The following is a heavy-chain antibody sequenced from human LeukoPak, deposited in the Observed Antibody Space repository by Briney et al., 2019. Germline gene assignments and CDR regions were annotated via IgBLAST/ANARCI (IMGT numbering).Heavy chain of an antibody. CDR1: GGTFSSYA. CDR3: ARDLRPVITFGGVIVGSDY. V-gene: IGHV1-69*04. D-gene: IGHD3-16*02. Sequence: ASVKVSCKASGGTFSSYAISWVRQAPGQGLEWMGRIIPILGIANYAQKFQGRVTITADKSTSTAYMELSSLRSEDTAVYYCARDLRPVITFGGVIVGSDYWGQGTLVTVSS. J-gene: IGHJ4*02. CDR2: IIPILGIA.